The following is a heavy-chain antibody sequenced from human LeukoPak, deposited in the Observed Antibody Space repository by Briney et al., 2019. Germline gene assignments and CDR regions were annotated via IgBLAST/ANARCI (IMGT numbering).Heavy chain of an antibody. D-gene: IGHD3-10*01. CDR3: ARFEVSYEDGRSYYYFDY. CDR2: IYPDDSDI. V-gene: IGHV5-51*01. Sequence: GESLKISCKGSGYSFASYWIGWVRQMPGKGLEWMGIIYPDDSDIKYSPSFQGHVTFSADKSINTAYLQWSRPKASDTALYYCARFEVSYEDGRSYYYFDYWGQGTLVTVSP. CDR1: GYSFASYW. J-gene: IGHJ4*02.